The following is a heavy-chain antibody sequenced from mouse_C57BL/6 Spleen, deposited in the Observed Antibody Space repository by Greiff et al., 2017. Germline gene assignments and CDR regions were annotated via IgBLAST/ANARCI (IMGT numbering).Heavy chain of an antibody. CDR3: AVYYGYEDWYFDV. CDR1: GYTFTDYY. J-gene: IGHJ1*03. V-gene: IGHV1-26*01. D-gene: IGHD2-2*01. Sequence: VQLQQSGPELVKPGASVKISCKASGYTFTDYYMNWVKQSHGKSLEWIGDINPNNGGTSYNQKLKGKATLTVDKSSSTAYMELRSLTSEDSAVYYCAVYYGYEDWYFDVWGTGTTVTVSS. CDR2: INPNNGGT.